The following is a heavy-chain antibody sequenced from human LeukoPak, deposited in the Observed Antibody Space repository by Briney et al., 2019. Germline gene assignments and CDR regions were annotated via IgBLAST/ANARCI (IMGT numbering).Heavy chain of an antibody. CDR3: AWTGGSGKTYYY. V-gene: IGHV3-66*01. CDR2: IYSGGST. CDR1: ESTVRSNY. D-gene: IGHD3-10*01. J-gene: IGHJ4*02. Sequence: GGPLRSSGAPSESTVRSNYITGVRRAPGKGLKWVSVIYSGGSTYYADSVKGRFTISRDNSKNTLYLQMNSLRAEDTAVYYCAWTGGSGKTYYYWGQGTLVTVSS.